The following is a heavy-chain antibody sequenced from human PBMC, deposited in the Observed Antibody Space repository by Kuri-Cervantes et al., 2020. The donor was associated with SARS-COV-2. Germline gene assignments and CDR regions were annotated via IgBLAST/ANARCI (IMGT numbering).Heavy chain of an antibody. CDR3: AAYCTNGVCLTYYYYGMDV. CDR2: IWYDGSNK. J-gene: IGHJ6*02. V-gene: IGHV3-33*01. D-gene: IGHD2-8*01. CDR1: GFTFSSYG. Sequence: GGSLRLSCAASGFTFSSYGMHWVRQAPGKGLEWVAVIWYDGSNKYYADSVKGRFTISRDNSKNTLYLQMNSLRAEDTAVYYCAAYCTNGVCLTYYYYGMDVWGQGTTVTVSS.